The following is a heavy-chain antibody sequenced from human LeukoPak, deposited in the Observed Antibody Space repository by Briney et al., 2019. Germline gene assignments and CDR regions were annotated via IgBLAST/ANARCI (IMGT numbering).Heavy chain of an antibody. CDR2: IYSGGAT. D-gene: IGHD6-19*01. Sequence: GGSLRLSCSASGFTVSSNYMSWVRQAPGKGLEWVSVIYSGGATYYADSVKGRFTISRDNSRNTLYLQMNSLRAEDTAVYYCARGRQYSSRWYYFDYWGQGTLVTVSS. J-gene: IGHJ4*02. V-gene: IGHV3-53*01. CDR1: GFTVSSNY. CDR3: ARGRQYSSRWYYFDY.